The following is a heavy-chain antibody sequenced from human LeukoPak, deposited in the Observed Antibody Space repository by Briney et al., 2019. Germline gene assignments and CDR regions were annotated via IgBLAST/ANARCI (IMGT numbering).Heavy chain of an antibody. CDR1: GYTLSRYG. J-gene: IGHJ4*02. CDR3: AGSPHYDSSGYYSYFDY. Sequence: ASVKVSCKASGYTLSRYGISWVRQAPGQGLEWLGWISGYNGNTNYAQKLQGRVTMTTDTSTSTAYMELRSLRSDDTAVYYCAGSPHYDSSGYYSYFDYWGQGTLVTVSS. V-gene: IGHV1-18*01. D-gene: IGHD3-22*01. CDR2: ISGYNGNT.